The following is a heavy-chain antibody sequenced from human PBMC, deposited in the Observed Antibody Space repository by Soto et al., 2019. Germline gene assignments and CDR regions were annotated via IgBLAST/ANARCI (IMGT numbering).Heavy chain of an antibody. D-gene: IGHD4-17*01. CDR1: GYTFTSPG. Sequence: SPVKRSCKASGYTFTSPGISWGRQAPRQGLEWKGWISAYNGNTNYAQKLQGRVTMTTDTSTSTAYMELRSLRSDETDVYYCARLGSTVVTPINRYYYYCYGMDVWGQGTTVTVSS. CDR2: ISAYNGNT. J-gene: IGHJ6*02. V-gene: IGHV1-18*01. CDR3: ARLGSTVVTPINRYYYYCYGMDV.